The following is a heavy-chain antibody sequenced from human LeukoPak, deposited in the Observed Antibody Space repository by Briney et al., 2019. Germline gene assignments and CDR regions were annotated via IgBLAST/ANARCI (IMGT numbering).Heavy chain of an antibody. D-gene: IGHD2-8*01. J-gene: IGHJ6*02. V-gene: IGHV1-69*04. CDR3: ASAVYAISYYYGMDV. CDR1: GGTFSSYA. CDR2: IIPILGIA. Sequence: SVKVSCKASGGTFSSYAISWVRQAPGQGLEWMGRIIPILGIANYAQKFQGRVTITADKSTSTAYMELSSLRSEDTAVYYCASAVYAISYYYGMDVWGQGTTVTVSS.